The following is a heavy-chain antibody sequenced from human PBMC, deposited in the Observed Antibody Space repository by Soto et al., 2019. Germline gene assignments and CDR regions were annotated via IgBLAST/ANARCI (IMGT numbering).Heavy chain of an antibody. CDR3: ARTDRDFYGLDV. CDR2: ISAAGDP. CDR1: GFTFRNYD. Sequence: EVQLVESGGGLVKPGGSLSLSCEASGFTFRNYDMPWVRQGTGKGLEWVSGISAAGDPDYADSVEGRFTISRENAQNSFFLQMNSLRVGDTAVYYCARTDRDFYGLDVWGQGTTVIVSS. J-gene: IGHJ6*02. V-gene: IGHV3-13*05.